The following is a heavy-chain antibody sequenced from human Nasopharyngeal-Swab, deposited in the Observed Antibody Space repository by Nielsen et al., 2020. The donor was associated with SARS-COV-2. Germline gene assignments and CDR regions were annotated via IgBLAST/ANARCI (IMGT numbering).Heavy chain of an antibody. D-gene: IGHD5-12*01. CDR3: AREVPYSGHDDAFDL. Sequence: GGSLRLSCPASGSGFSYYEMNWVRQAPGKGLEWISYISTTTATIYYADSVKGRFTISRDNAKNSLYLQMNSLRAEDTAVYYCAREVPYSGHDDAFDLWGQGTMVTVSS. CDR2: ISTTTATI. J-gene: IGHJ3*01. CDR1: GSGFSYYE. V-gene: IGHV3-48*03.